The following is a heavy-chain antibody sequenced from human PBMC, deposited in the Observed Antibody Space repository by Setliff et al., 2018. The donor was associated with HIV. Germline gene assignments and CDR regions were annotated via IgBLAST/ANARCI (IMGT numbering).Heavy chain of an antibody. D-gene: IGHD1-26*01. CDR2: IYQTGTT. J-gene: IGHJ4*02. V-gene: IGHV4-38-2*02. CDR1: GFSINSGYY. Sequence: ASETLSLTCAVSGFSINSGYYWGWIRQPPGKGLGWIGSIYQTGTTYYNPSLKSRVTISVDTSQNQFSLRLSSVTAADTAVYYCAKDRSGSYRTFDYWGPGILVTVSS. CDR3: AKDRSGSYRTFDY.